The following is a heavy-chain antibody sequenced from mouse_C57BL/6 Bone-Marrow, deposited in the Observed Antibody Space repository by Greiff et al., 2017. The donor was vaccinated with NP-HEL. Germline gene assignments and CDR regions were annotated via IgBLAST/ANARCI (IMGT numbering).Heavy chain of an antibody. CDR1: GYTFTSYW. J-gene: IGHJ4*01. CDR2: INPNNGGT. D-gene: IGHD1-1*01. Sequence: QVQLQQPGAELVKPGASVKVSCKASGYTFTSYWMHWVKQRPGQGLEWIGDINPNNGGTSYNQKFKGKATLTVDKSSSTAYMELRSLTSEDSAVYYCARSEDYGRDYYAMDYWGQGTSVTVSS. V-gene: IGHV1-53*01. CDR3: ARSEDYGRDYYAMDY.